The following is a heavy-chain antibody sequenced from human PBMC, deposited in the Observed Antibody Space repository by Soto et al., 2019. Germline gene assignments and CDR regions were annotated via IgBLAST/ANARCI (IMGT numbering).Heavy chain of an antibody. Sequence: GGSLRLSCAASGFTFSSYSMNWVRQAPGKGLEWVSYISSSSSTIYYADSVKGRFTISRDNAKNSLYLQMNSLRDEDTAVYYCARDNVQYYYYYGMDVWGQGTTVTVSS. V-gene: IGHV3-48*02. D-gene: IGHD3-16*01. CDR1: GFTFSSYS. CDR3: ARDNVQYYYYYGMDV. CDR2: ISSSSSTI. J-gene: IGHJ6*02.